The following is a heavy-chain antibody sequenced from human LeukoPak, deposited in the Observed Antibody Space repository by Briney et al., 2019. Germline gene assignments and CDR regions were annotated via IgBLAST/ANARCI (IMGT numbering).Heavy chain of an antibody. J-gene: IGHJ4*02. D-gene: IGHD3-22*01. V-gene: IGHV4-4*07. CDR1: GGSISSHY. Sequence: KPSETLSLTCTISGGSISSHYYSWIRQPAGKGLEWIGRMSISGNTNYNPSLKSRVTISVDKSKNQFSLKLSSVTAADTAMYYCAGQSSGSYVYFDFWGQGTLVTVSS. CDR2: MSISGNT. CDR3: AGQSSGSYVYFDF.